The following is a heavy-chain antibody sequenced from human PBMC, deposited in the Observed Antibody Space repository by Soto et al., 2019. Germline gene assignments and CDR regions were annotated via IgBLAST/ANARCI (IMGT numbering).Heavy chain of an antibody. J-gene: IGHJ4*02. CDR2: VSSDGSSR. CDR1: RFTFSIYW. Sequence: GGSLRLSCAASRFTFSIYWMHWVRQAPGKGLVWVSRVSSDGSSRDYADSVKGRFTISRDNAKNTLYLQMNSLRAEDTAVYYCTKANRYCSGANCFTFDYWGLGTLVTVSS. V-gene: IGHV3-74*01. D-gene: IGHD2-15*01. CDR3: TKANRYCSGANCFTFDY.